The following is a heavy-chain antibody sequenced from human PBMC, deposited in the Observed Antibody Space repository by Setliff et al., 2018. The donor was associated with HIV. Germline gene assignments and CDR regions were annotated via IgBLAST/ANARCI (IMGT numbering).Heavy chain of an antibody. CDR3: ARALAGGSGWNYFD. J-gene: IGHJ4*02. V-gene: IGHV4-61*09. Sequence: SETLSLTCTVSGASFIRSRYYWSWIRQPAGKGLEWIGHVYTTGSASYNPSLESRVTILEALSKNQFSLNLDSVTVADTAVYFCARALAGGSGWNYFDLGPGNTGHRLL. D-gene: IGHD6-19*01. CDR1: GASFIRSRYY. CDR2: VYTTGSA.